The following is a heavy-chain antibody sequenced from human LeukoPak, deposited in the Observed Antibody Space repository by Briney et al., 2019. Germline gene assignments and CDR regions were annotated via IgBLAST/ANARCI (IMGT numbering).Heavy chain of an antibody. V-gene: IGHV3-74*01. CDR3: ARSPRYCSGGSCYPGRGAFDI. D-gene: IGHD2-15*01. Sequence: GGSLRLSCAASGFTFSSYLMHWVRQAPGKGLVRVSRINSDGSSTSYADSVKGRFTISRDNAKNTLYLQMNSLRAEDTAVYYCARSPRYCSGGSCYPGRGAFDIWGQGTMVTVSS. CDR1: GFTFSSYL. CDR2: INSDGSST. J-gene: IGHJ3*02.